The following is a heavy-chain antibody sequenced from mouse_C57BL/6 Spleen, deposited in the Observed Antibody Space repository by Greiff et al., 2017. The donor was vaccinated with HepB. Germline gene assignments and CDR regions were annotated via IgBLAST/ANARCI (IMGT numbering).Heavy chain of an antibody. V-gene: IGHV5-16*01. J-gene: IGHJ4*01. Sequence: EVTLVESEGGLVQPGSSMKLSCTASGFTFSDYYMAWVRQVPEKGLEWVANINYDGSSTYYLDSLKSRFIISRDNAKNILYLQMSSLKSEDTATYYCASGRDGYSYAMDYWGQGTSVTVSS. CDR1: GFTFSDYY. D-gene: IGHD2-3*01. CDR3: ASGRDGYSYAMDY. CDR2: INYDGSST.